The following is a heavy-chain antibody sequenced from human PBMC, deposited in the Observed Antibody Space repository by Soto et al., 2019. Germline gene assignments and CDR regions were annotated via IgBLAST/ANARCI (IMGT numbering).Heavy chain of an antibody. Sequence: EVQLVESGGGLVQPGGSLRLSCAASGFTFSNYGMNWARQAPGRGLEWVTHINSHGGTKSYSESVKGRFTISRDDAKSTLYLQMNSLRADDTAIYYCARDPEGTNDFDYWGQGTLVTVSS. CDR3: ARDPEGTNDFDY. J-gene: IGHJ4*02. CDR1: GFTFSNYG. V-gene: IGHV3-48*03. CDR2: INSHGGTK.